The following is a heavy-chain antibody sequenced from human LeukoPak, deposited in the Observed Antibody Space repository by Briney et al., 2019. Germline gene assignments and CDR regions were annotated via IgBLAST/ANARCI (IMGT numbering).Heavy chain of an antibody. CDR2: VRGSGSDT. D-gene: IGHD5-12*01. V-gene: IGHV3-23*01. CDR1: GFTFSTYA. J-gene: IGHJ4*02. CDR3: AKTSRRNSAYDSPFDS. Sequence: GGSLRLSCVVSGFTFSTYAMSWVRQAPGKGLEWVSAVRGSGSDTYYADSVKGRFTISRDNSKNTLCLQMNSLRAEDTAIYYCAKTSRRNSAYDSPFDSWGQGTLVTVSS.